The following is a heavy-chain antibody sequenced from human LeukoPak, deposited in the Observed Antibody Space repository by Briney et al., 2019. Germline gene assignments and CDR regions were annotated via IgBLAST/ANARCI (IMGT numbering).Heavy chain of an antibody. CDR3: ARHIPNVVVPAAYNWFDP. CDR1: GYTFTSYA. J-gene: IGHJ5*02. D-gene: IGHD2-2*01. CDR2: INTNTGNP. V-gene: IGHV7-4-1*02. Sequence: GASVKVSCKASGYTFTSYAMNWVRQAPGQGLEWMGWINTNTGNPTYAQGFTGRFVFSLDTSVSTAYLQWSSLKASDTAMYYCARHIPNVVVPAAYNWFDPWGQGTLVTVSS.